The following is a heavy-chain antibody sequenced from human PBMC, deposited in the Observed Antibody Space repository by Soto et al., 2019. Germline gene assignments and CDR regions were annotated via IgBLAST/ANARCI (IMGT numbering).Heavy chain of an antibody. V-gene: IGHV4-39*01. J-gene: IGHJ4*02. Sequence: QLQLQESGPGLVKPSETLSLTCTVSGGSISSSSYYWGWIRQTPGKGLAWIGSIYYSGSTYYNPSLKSRVTLSLDTSNSHFSLKLSSVTAADSAVYYCARRGYCSSTSCYRGVGYFDYWGQGTLVTVSS. CDR2: IYYSGST. D-gene: IGHD2-2*02. CDR1: GGSISSSSYY. CDR3: ARRGYCSSTSCYRGVGYFDY.